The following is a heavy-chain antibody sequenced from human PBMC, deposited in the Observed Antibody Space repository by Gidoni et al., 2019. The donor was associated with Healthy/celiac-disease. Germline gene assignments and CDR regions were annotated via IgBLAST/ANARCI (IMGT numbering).Heavy chain of an antibody. Sequence: QVQLQESGPGLVKPSQTLSLTSTVSGGSISSGGYYWSWIRQHPGQGLEWIGYIYYSGSTYYNPSLRSRVTISVDTSKNQFSLKMYSVTAADSAVYYCAGEGGFYDSSGYSTWFDPWGQGTLVTVSS. V-gene: IGHV4-31*03. CDR3: AGEGGFYDSSGYSTWFDP. CDR2: IYYSGST. D-gene: IGHD3-22*01. J-gene: IGHJ5*02. CDR1: GGSISSGGYY.